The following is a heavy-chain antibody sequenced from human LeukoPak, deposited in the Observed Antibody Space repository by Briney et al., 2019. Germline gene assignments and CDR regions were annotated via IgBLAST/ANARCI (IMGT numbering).Heavy chain of an antibody. Sequence: SETLSLTCTVSGGSISSYYWSWIRQPPGMGLVWIGYIYYSGSTNYNPSLKSRVTISVDTSKNQFSLKLSSVTAADTAVYYCARDVWSGYLSNYYYYYMDVSGKGTTVTVSS. J-gene: IGHJ6*03. CDR1: GGSISSYY. CDR3: ARDVWSGYLSNYYYYYMDV. D-gene: IGHD3-3*01. CDR2: IYYSGST. V-gene: IGHV4-59*01.